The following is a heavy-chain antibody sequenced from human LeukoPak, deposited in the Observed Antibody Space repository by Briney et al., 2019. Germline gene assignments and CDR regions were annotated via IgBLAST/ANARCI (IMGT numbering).Heavy chain of an antibody. CDR1: GYTYTNHG. CDR2: ISAYNRDT. J-gene: IGHJ4*02. CDR3: ARDPSNTSGWSPYFDY. D-gene: IGHD6-13*01. V-gene: IGHV1-18*04. Sequence: GASVIVSCKASGYTYTNHGVTWVGQAPGQGLELMGWISAYNRDTRYAQNFQGRVTLITESSTNTAYMELRSLTSDDTAVYYCARDPSNTSGWSPYFDYWGQGTLVTVSA.